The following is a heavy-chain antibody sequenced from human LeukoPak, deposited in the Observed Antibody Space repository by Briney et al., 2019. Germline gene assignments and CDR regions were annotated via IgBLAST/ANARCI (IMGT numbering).Heavy chain of an antibody. CDR1: GGSISSYY. J-gene: IGHJ5*02. CDR3: ARAPYCDFWSGYSDNYFDP. D-gene: IGHD3-3*01. CDR2: IYYSGST. Sequence: SETLSLTCTVSGGSISSYYWSWIRQPPGKGLEWIGYIYYSGSTNYNPSLKSRVTMSVDTSKNQFSLKLDSVTAADTAVYYCARAPYCDFWSGYSDNYFDPWGQGTLVTVSS. V-gene: IGHV4-59*01.